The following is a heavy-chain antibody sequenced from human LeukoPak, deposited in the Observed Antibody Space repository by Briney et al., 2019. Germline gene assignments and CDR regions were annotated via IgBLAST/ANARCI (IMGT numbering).Heavy chain of an antibody. J-gene: IGHJ4*02. D-gene: IGHD3-10*01. CDR2: IYYSGST. CDR1: GGSISSSSYY. V-gene: IGHV4-39*01. Sequence: PSETLSLTCTVSGGSISSSSYYWGWIRQPPGTGLEWIGSIYYSGSTYYNPSLKSRVTISVDTSKNQFSLKLSSVTAADTAVYYCARLYYGSGRQWGQGTLVTVSS. CDR3: ARLYYGSGRQ.